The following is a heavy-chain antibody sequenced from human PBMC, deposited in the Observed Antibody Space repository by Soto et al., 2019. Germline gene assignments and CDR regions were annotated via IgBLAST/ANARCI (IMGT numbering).Heavy chain of an antibody. V-gene: IGHV4-59*08. D-gene: IGHD5-18*01. CDR1: GTSFGTYY. J-gene: IGHJ4*02. CDR3: ARRYSYGHFDC. Sequence: SETLSLTCAVSGTSFGTYYWSWIRQPPGKGLEWIGYIYNSGSTTYNPSLKSRVTISVDTSKNQFSLRLSSVTAADTAVYYCARRYSYGHFDCWGQGTLVTVSS. CDR2: IYNSGST.